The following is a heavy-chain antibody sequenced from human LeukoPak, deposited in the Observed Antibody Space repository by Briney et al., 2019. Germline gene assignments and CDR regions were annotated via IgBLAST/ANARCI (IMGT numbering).Heavy chain of an antibody. Sequence: AGGSLRLSCAASGFTFSSYDMHWVRQATGKGLEWVSAIGTASDTYYPGSVKGRFTISRENAKNSLYLQMNSLRAGDTAVYYCARAGLGYCSGGSCRRYYYYGMDVWGQGTTVTVSS. CDR3: ARAGLGYCSGGSCRRYYYYGMDV. CDR2: IGTASDT. CDR1: GFTFSSYD. J-gene: IGHJ6*02. V-gene: IGHV3-13*01. D-gene: IGHD2-15*01.